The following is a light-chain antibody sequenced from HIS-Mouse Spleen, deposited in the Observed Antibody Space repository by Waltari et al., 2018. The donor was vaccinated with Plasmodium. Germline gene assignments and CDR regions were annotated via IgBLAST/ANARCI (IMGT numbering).Light chain of an antibody. CDR2: EDS. V-gene: IGLV3-10*01. Sequence: SYELTQPPSVSVSPGQTARITCSGDALPKKYAYWYQQKSGQAPVLVNYEDSKRPSGISERFSGSSSGTRGTLTISGAQVEDEADYCCYSTDSSGNHRVFGGGTKLTVL. J-gene: IGLJ3*02. CDR3: YSTDSSGNHRV. CDR1: ALPKKY.